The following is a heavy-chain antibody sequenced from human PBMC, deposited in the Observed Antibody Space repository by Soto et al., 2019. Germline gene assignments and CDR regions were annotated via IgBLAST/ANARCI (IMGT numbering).Heavy chain of an antibody. J-gene: IGHJ3*02. CDR1: GFTFSSYA. CDR2: ISGSGGST. CDR3: ASGAFDI. V-gene: IGHV3-23*01. Sequence: GGSLRLSCAASGFTFSSYAIGWVRQAPGEGVERGSAISGSGGSTYYADSLKGRFTISRDNSKNTLYLQMNSLRAEDTAVYYCASGAFDIWGQGTMVTVSS. D-gene: IGHD1-26*01.